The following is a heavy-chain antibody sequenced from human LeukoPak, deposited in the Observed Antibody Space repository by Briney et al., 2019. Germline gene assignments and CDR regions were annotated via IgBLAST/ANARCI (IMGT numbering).Heavy chain of an antibody. CDR1: GYTLTELS. V-gene: IGHV1-24*01. Sequence: GASVKVSCKVSGYTLTELSMHWVRQAPGKGLEWMGGFDPEDGETIYAQKFQGRVTMTEDTSTDTAYMELSSLRSEDTAVYYCARKSLGYCSSTTCYGSMDVWGKGTTVTVSS. CDR3: ARKSLGYCSSTTCYGSMDV. CDR2: FDPEDGET. J-gene: IGHJ6*03. D-gene: IGHD2-2*01.